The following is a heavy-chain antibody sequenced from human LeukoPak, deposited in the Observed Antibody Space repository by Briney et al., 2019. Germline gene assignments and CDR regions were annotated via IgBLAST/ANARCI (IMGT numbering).Heavy chain of an antibody. D-gene: IGHD6-13*01. CDR2: ISSSSSYT. Sequence: GGSLRLSYAASGFTFSDYYMSWIRQAPGKGLEWVSYISSSSSYTNYADSVKGRFTISRDNAKNSLYLQMNSLRAEDTAVYYCARERIAAAGTPFDYWGQGTLVTVSS. CDR3: ARERIAAAGTPFDY. CDR1: GFTFSDYY. J-gene: IGHJ4*02. V-gene: IGHV3-11*06.